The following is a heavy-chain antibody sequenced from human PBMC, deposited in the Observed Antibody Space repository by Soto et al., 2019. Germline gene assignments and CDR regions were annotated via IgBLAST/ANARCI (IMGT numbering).Heavy chain of an antibody. D-gene: IGHD3-10*01. CDR1: GFTLSDYY. CDR3: AKIRGAWGYVFDI. V-gene: IGHV3-11*04. J-gene: IGHJ3*02. Sequence: GGSLRLSCTASGFTLSDYYMSWIRQAPGKGLEWVSYITNTDYTTKYADSVRGRFTMSRDNAKKSLSLQMDSPRAEDTAVYYCAKIRGAWGYVFDIWGQGTMVTVSS. CDR2: ITNTDYTT.